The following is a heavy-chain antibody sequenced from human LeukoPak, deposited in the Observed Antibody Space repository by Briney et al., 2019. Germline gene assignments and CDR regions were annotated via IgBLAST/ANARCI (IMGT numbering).Heavy chain of an antibody. CDR3: AKTYYDILTNFPAAFDI. CDR2: ISGDGGDT. CDR1: GFTFDDYA. V-gene: IGHV3-43*02. Sequence: GGSLRLSCAASGFTFDDYAMHWVRQTPGKGLEWVSLISGDGGDTYYADSVKGRFTISRDNSKNSLYLQMNGLRTEDTALYYCAKTYYDILTNFPAAFDIWGQGTMVTVSS. D-gene: IGHD3-9*01. J-gene: IGHJ3*02.